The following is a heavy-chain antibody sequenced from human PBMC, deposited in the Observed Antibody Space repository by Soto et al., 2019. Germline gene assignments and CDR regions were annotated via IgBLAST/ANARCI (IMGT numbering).Heavy chain of an antibody. CDR3: AAGGGLPRYY. CDR1: GGSISSYY. V-gene: IGHV4-59*08. D-gene: IGHD5-12*01. J-gene: IGHJ4*02. CDR2: IYYSGST. Sequence: SLTCTVSGGSISSYYWSWIRQPPGKGLEWIGYIYYSGSTNYNPSLKSRVTISVDTSKNQFSLKLSSVTAADTAVYYCAAGGGLPRYYWGQGTLVTVSS.